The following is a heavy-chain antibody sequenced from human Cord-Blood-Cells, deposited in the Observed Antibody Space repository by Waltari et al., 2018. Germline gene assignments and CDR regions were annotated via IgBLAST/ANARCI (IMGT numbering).Heavy chain of an antibody. D-gene: IGHD6-13*01. Sequence: QVQLVQSGAEVKKPGASVKVSCKASGYTFTSYAMHWVRPAPGQRLEWMGWINAENGNTKDSQKFRRRSTITRDTSASTAYMELSSLGSEDTAVYYCARGWYSSSWYFDYWGQGTQVTVSS. CDR1: GYTFTSYA. J-gene: IGHJ4*02. V-gene: IGHV1-3*01. CDR2: INAENGNT. CDR3: ARGWYSSSWYFDY.